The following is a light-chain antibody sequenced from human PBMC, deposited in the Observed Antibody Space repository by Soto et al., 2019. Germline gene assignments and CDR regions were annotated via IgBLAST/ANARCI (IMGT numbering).Light chain of an antibody. CDR1: LSVGTN. J-gene: IGKJ1*01. V-gene: IGKV3-15*01. CDR3: QHHNNWPPGT. CDR2: GAT. Sequence: VMTQSPATLSVSPGERATLSCRASLSVGTNLAWYQQKPGQPPRLLIYGATTRATGIPARFSGSGSGTDFPLTISSLQSEDFALYYCQHHNNWPPGTFGQGTRVEIK.